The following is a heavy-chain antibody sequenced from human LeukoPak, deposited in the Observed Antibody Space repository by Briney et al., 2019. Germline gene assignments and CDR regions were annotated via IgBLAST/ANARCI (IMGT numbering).Heavy chain of an antibody. V-gene: IGHV3-30*02. CDR3: AKDVLQLELPGN. Sequence: PGGSLRLSCAASGFTFSSYAMSWVRQAPGKGLEWVAFIRYDGSNKYYADSVKGRFTISRDNSKNTLYLQMNSLRAEDTAVYYCAKDVLQLELPGNWGQGTLVTVSS. CDR2: IRYDGSNK. J-gene: IGHJ4*02. CDR1: GFTFSSYA. D-gene: IGHD1-7*01.